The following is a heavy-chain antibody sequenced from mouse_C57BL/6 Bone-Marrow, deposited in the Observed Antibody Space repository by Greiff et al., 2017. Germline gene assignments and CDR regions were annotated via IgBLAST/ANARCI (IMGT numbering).Heavy chain of an antibody. D-gene: IGHD2-2*01. J-gene: IGHJ2*01. Sequence: QVQLQQSGAELVRPGASVKLSCKASGYTFTVYYINWVKQRPGQGLEWIARIYPGSGNTYYNEKFKGKATLTAEKSSSTAYMQLSSLTSEDSAVYFCARGYPDYWGQGTTLTVSS. V-gene: IGHV1-76*01. CDR3: ARGYPDY. CDR1: GYTFTVYY. CDR2: IYPGSGNT.